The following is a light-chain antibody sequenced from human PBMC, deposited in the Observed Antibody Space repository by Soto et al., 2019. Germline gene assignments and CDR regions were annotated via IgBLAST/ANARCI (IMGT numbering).Light chain of an antibody. CDR3: QHRTNWPRT. CDR2: DAS. J-gene: IGKJ2*01. Sequence: EIVLTQSPATLSLSPGQRATLSCRARQSVGTFLGWYQQNRGQAPRLIIYDASNRATGVPARFSGTGSGTDFALTISSVEPEDFAVYYCQHRTNWPRTFGQGTKLDIK. CDR1: QSVGTF. V-gene: IGKV3-11*01.